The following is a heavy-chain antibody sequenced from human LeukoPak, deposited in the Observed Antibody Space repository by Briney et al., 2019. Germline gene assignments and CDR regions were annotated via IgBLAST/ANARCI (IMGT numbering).Heavy chain of an antibody. CDR2: IWYDGSNK. Sequence: GRSLRLSCAASGFTSSSYGMHWVRQAPGKGLEWVAVIWYDGSNKYYADSVKGRFTISRDNSKNTLYLQMNSLRAEDTAVYYCARDAGDAPLEWLLQYYYYYYGMDVWGQGTTVTVSS. CDR3: ARDAGDAPLEWLLQYYYYYYGMDV. D-gene: IGHD3-3*01. CDR1: GFTSSSYG. V-gene: IGHV3-33*01. J-gene: IGHJ6*02.